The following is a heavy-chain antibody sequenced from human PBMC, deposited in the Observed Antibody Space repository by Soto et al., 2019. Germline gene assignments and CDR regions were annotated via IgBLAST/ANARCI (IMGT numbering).Heavy chain of an antibody. D-gene: IGHD6-19*01. CDR3: ARGRGSSGWYVDY. Sequence: SETLSLTCAVYGGSFSGYYWSWIRQPPGKGLEWIGEINHSGSTNYNPSLKSRVTISVDTSKNQFSLKLSSVTAADTAVYYCARGRGSSGWYVDYWGQGTLVTVSS. CDR2: INHSGST. J-gene: IGHJ4*02. V-gene: IGHV4-34*01. CDR1: GGSFSGYY.